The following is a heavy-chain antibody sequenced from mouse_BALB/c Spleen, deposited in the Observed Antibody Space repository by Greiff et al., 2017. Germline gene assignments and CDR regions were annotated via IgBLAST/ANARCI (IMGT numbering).Heavy chain of an antibody. CDR3: ARHGYDWYFDV. CDR1: GFTFSDYG. D-gene: IGHD2-2*01. CDR2: ISNLAYSI. Sequence: DVHLVESGGGLVQPGGSRKLSCAASGFTFSDYGMAWVRQAPGKGPEWVAFISNLAYSIYYADTVTGRFTISRENAKNTLYLEMSSLRSEDTAMYYCARHGYDWYFDVWGAGTTVTVSS. V-gene: IGHV5-15*02. J-gene: IGHJ1*01.